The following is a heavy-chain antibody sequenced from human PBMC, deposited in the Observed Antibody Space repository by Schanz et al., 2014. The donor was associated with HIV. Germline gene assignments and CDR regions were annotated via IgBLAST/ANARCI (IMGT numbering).Heavy chain of an antibody. Sequence: QVQLVESGGGVVQPGRSLRLSCAASGFTFSSYGMHWVRQAPGKGLEWVAVIWYDVSNKYYADSVKGRFTISRDNAKNALYLQMNSLRGDDTAVYYCARRDTGTLYYYYHYGMDVWGQGTTVTVSS. CDR2: IWYDVSNK. J-gene: IGHJ6*02. CDR3: ARRDTGTLYYYYHYGMDV. V-gene: IGHV3-33*03. D-gene: IGHD1-1*01. CDR1: GFTFSSYG.